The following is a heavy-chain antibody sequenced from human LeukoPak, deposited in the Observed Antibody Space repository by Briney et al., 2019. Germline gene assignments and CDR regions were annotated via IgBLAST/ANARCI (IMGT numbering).Heavy chain of an antibody. J-gene: IGHJ4*02. V-gene: IGHV4-59*01. CDR1: GGSLSTDY. D-gene: IGHD6-13*01. CDR2: IYSSGST. Sequence: SETLSLTCTVAGGSLSTDYWSWIRQPPGKGLEWIGYIYSSGSTNYNPSLKSRVTISVDTSKNQFSLKLTSVTAADTALYYCARSRGYFDYWGQGTLVTVSS. CDR3: ARSRGYFDY.